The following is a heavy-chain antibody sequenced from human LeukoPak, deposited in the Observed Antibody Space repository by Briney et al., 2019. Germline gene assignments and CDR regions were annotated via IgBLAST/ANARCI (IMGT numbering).Heavy chain of an antibody. V-gene: IGHV1-2*02. J-gene: IGHJ3*02. D-gene: IGHD3-3*01. Sequence: ASVKVSCKASGYTFTSYGISWVRQAPGQGLEWMGWINPNSGDTNYAQKFQGRVTMTRDTSISTAYMELSRLRSDDTAVYYCPIDTIFGVVTSAFDIWGQGTMVTVSS. CDR1: GYTFTSYG. CDR3: PIDTIFGVVTSAFDI. CDR2: INPNSGDT.